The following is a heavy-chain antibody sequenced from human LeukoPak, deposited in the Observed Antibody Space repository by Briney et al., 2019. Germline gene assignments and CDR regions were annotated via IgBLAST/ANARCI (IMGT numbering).Heavy chain of an antibody. D-gene: IGHD6-19*01. CDR1: GFTFSSYS. J-gene: IGHJ4*02. CDR2: ISSSSSTI. CDR3: AIIAVARNFDY. V-gene: IGHV3-48*01. Sequence: QSGGSLRLSCAASGFTFSSYSMNWVRQAPGKGLEWVSYISSSSSTIYYADSVKGRFTTSRDNAKNSLYLQMNSLRAEDTAVYYCAIIAVARNFDYWGQGTLVTVSS.